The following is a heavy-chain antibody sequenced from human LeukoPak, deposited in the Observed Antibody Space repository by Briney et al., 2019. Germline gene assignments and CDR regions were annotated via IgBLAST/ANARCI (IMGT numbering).Heavy chain of an antibody. CDR1: GFTFSDYY. D-gene: IGHD3-22*01. Sequence: GGSLRLSCAASGFTFSDYYMSWIRRAPGKGLEWVSYISSSGSTIYYADSVKGRFTISRDNAKNSQYLQMSSLRAEDTAVYYCARAVSGYSFDYWGQGTLVTVSS. J-gene: IGHJ4*02. CDR3: ARAVSGYSFDY. CDR2: ISSSGSTI. V-gene: IGHV3-11*01.